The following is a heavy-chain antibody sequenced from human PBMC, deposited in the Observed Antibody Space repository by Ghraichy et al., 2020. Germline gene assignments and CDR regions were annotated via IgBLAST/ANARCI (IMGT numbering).Heavy chain of an antibody. V-gene: IGHV3-30-3*01. Sequence: GGSLRLSCAASGFTFSSYAMHWVRQAPGKGLEWVAVISYDGSNKYYADSVKGRFTISRDNSKNTLYLQMNSLRAEDTAVYYCARDGNYCSGGSCYLSSGWLSYWGQGTLVTVSS. CDR1: GFTFSSYA. D-gene: IGHD2-15*01. CDR2: ISYDGSNK. J-gene: IGHJ4*02. CDR3: ARDGNYCSGGSCYLSSGWLSY.